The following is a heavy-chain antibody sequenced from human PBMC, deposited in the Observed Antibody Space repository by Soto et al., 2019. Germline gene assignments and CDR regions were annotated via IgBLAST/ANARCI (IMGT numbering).Heavy chain of an antibody. Sequence: GGSLRLSCAASGFTFGNYAMNWVRQAPGKGLEWVSSISGNSGNTYFADSVKGRFTISRDNSKNTLYLQLNSLRADDTAVYYCAKVPLSRRYFDYSGQGTLVTVSS. D-gene: IGHD3-16*02. V-gene: IGHV3-23*01. J-gene: IGHJ4*02. CDR2: ISGNSGNT. CDR3: AKVPLSRRYFDY. CDR1: GFTFGNYA.